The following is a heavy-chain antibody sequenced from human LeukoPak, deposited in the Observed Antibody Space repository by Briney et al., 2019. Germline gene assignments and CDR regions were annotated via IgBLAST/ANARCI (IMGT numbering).Heavy chain of an antibody. J-gene: IGHJ6*03. CDR1: GFTFSSYN. V-gene: IGHV3-7*01. CDR3: ARSGRGVDSFYFYMDV. D-gene: IGHD3-10*01. Sequence: GGSLRLSCAASGFTFSSYNMNWVRQAPGKGLEWVANIKQDGSEKYYMDSVKGRFTISRDNAKNSLYLQMNSLRAEDTAVYYCARSGRGVDSFYFYMDVWGKGTTVTVSS. CDR2: IKQDGSEK.